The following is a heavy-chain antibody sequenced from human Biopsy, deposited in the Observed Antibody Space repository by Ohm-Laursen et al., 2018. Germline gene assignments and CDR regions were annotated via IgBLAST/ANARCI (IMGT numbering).Heavy chain of an antibody. CDR2: INQSGST. V-gene: IGHV4-34*01. D-gene: IGHD5-12*01. CDR1: GESSSGYF. J-gene: IGHJ6*02. Sequence: SQTLSLTCSVNGESSSGYFWNWLGPGPGKGLDWIGEINQSGSTKSNPALKRRATLSADSSNSQFSLRLTSVTAADTAIYYCARGSGYFKLDVWGQGTTVTVSS. CDR3: ARGSGYFKLDV.